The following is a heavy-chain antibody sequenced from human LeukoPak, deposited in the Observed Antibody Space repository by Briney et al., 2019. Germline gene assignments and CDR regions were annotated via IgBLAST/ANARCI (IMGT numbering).Heavy chain of an antibody. CDR1: GFTFSSYV. D-gene: IGHD3-3*01. V-gene: IGHV3-23*01. CDR2: ISGSGGST. J-gene: IGHJ4*02. CDR3: AKGHDFWSGYYYGTDY. Sequence: TGGSLRLSCAASGFTFSSYVMSWVRQAPGKGLEWVSGISGSGGSTYHADSVKGRFTISRDNSKNTLYLQMNSLRAEDTAVYYCAKGHDFWSGYYYGTDYWGQGTLVTVSS.